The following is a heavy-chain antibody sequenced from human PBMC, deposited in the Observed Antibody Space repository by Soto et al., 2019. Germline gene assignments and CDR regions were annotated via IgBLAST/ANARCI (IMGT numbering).Heavy chain of an antibody. CDR1: GGSISSGGYY. CDR2: IYYSGST. D-gene: IGHD2-8*01. CDR3: ARNGDCTRPGCIVGWFDP. Sequence: SETLSLTCTVSGGSISSGGYYWSWIRQHPGKALEWIGYIYYSGSTYYNPSLKSRVTISVDTSKNQFSLKLSSVTAADTAVYYCARNGDCTRPGCIVGWFDPWGPGTLVTVSS. V-gene: IGHV4-31*03. J-gene: IGHJ5*02.